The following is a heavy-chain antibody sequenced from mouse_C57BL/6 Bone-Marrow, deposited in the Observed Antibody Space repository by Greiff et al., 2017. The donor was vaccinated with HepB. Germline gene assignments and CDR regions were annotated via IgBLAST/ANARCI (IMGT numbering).Heavy chain of an antibody. V-gene: IGHV5-9-1*02. CDR1: GFTFSSYA. J-gene: IGHJ4*01. Sequence: DVHLVESGEGLVKPGGSLKLSCAASGFTFSSYAMSWVRQTPEKRLEWVAYISSGGDYIDYADTVKGRFTISRDNARNTLYLQMSSLKSEDTAMYYCTRDFYAMDYWGQGTSVTVSS. CDR2: ISSGGDYI. CDR3: TRDFYAMDY.